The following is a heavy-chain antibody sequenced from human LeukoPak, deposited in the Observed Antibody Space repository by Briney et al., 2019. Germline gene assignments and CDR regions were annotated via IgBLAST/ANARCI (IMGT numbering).Heavy chain of an antibody. CDR1: GXTFSRYT. J-gene: IGHJ4*02. CDR2: ISSSGYYI. D-gene: IGHD6-6*01. V-gene: IGHV3-21*01. CDR3: ARDLVSRSNY. Sequence: GGSLRLSCAASGXTFSRYTMNWVRQSPGKGLEWVSSISSSGYYIHYADSVKGRFIISRDNAKNSLYLRMNSLRAEDTAVYYCARDLVSRSNYWGQGTPVTVSS.